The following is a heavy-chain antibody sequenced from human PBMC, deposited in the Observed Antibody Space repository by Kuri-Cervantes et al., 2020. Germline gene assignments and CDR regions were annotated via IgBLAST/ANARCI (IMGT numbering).Heavy chain of an antibody. CDR1: GFTFSSYS. CDR2: ISSSSSYI. Sequence: GESLKISCAASGFTFSSYSMNWVRQAPRKGLEWVSSISSSSSYIYYADSVEGRFTISRDNVKNSLYLQVSSPRAEDTAVYYCARGNRNTKDAFDIWGQGTVVTVSS. J-gene: IGHJ3*02. D-gene: IGHD1-14*01. CDR3: ARGNRNTKDAFDI. V-gene: IGHV3-21*01.